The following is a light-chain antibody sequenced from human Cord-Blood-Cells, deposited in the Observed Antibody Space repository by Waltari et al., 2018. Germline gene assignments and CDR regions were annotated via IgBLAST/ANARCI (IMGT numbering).Light chain of an antibody. J-gene: IGLJ3*02. Sequence: QSALTQPASASGSPGQSIPIPCPGTSSDVGGYNYVSWYQQHPGKAPKLMIYEVSNRPSGVSNRFSGSKSGNTASLTISGLQAEDEADYYCSSYTSSRVFGGGTKLTVL. CDR2: EVS. CDR1: SSDVGGYNY. CDR3: SSYTSSRV. V-gene: IGLV2-14*01.